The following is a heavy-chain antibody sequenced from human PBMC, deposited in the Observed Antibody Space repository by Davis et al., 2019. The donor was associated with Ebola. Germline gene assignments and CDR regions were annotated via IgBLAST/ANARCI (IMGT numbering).Heavy chain of an antibody. CDR2: IYYSGST. Sequence: SETLSLTCTVPGGSISSGGYYWSWIRQHPGKGLEWIGYIYYSGSTYYNPSLKSRVTISVDTSKNQFSLKLSSVTAADTAVYYCARYDYDILTGYDYWGQGTLVTVSS. CDR1: GGSISSGGYY. CDR3: ARYDYDILTGYDY. J-gene: IGHJ4*02. V-gene: IGHV4-31*03. D-gene: IGHD3-9*01.